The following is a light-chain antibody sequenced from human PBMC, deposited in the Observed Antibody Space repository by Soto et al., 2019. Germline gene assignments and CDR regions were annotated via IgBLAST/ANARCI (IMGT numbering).Light chain of an antibody. CDR2: DVS. Sequence: QSALTQPASVSGSPGQSITISCTGTSSDVGGYNYVSWYQHHPGKAPKLMIYDVSNRPSGVSNRFSGSKSGNTASLTISGLQAEDEADYYCSSYTSSSTVVFGGGTKGTVL. J-gene: IGLJ2*01. CDR3: SSYTSSSTVV. V-gene: IGLV2-14*03. CDR1: SSDVGGYNY.